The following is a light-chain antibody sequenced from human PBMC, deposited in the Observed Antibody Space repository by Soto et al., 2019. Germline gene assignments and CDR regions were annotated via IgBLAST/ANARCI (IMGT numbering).Light chain of an antibody. CDR1: QSVRSF. V-gene: IGKV3-11*01. Sequence: EIVLTHSPATLSLSPGERATLSCRASQSVRSFLAWYQQKPGQAPRLLIYDASNRATGVPGRFSGSGSGTEVTLTIRSLEPEDFAVYYCKQRRSWPPALSVGGRTQVDIK. J-gene: IGKJ4*01. CDR3: KQRRSWPPALS. CDR2: DAS.